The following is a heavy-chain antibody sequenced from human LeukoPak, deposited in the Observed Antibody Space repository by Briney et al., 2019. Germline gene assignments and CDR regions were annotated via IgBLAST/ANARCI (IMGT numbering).Heavy chain of an antibody. D-gene: IGHD3-22*01. V-gene: IGHV3-30*03. CDR1: GFTFSSYG. CDR2: ISYDGSNK. J-gene: IGHJ5*02. CDR3: ARDHMPYYYDSSGYYH. Sequence: GRSLRLSCAASGFTFSSYGMHWVRQAPGKGLEWVAVISYDGSNKYYADSVKGRFTISRDNSKNTLYLQMNSLRAEDTAVYYCARDHMPYYYDSSGYYHWGQGTLVTVSS.